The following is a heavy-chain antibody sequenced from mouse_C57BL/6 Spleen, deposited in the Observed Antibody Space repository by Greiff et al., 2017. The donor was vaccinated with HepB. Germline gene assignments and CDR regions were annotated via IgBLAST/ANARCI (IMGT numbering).Heavy chain of an antibody. J-gene: IGHJ3*01. Sequence: EVNLVESGGGLVKPGGSLKLSCAASGFTFSSYAMSWVRQTPEKRLEWVATISDGGSYTYYPDNVKGRFTISRDNAKNNLYLQMSHLKSEDTAMYYCARDSLTTSGWFAYWGQGTLVTVSA. CDR3: ARDSLTTSGWFAY. D-gene: IGHD2-12*01. CDR1: GFTFSSYA. CDR2: ISDGGSYT. V-gene: IGHV5-4*01.